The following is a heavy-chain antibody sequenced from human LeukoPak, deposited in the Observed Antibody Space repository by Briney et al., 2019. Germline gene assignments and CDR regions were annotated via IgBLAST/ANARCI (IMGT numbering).Heavy chain of an antibody. CDR1: GYTLSSYY. CDR2: INPNSGGT. CDR3: ASIGGTSLEY. V-gene: IGHV1-2*02. J-gene: IGHJ4*02. Sequence: ASVKVSCEASGYTLSSYYMHWVRQAPGQGLEWVGWINPNSGGTNYAQKFQGRVTMTRDTSINTAYMEVSRLRSDDTAVYYCASIGGTSLEYWGQGTLVTVSS. D-gene: IGHD4-23*01.